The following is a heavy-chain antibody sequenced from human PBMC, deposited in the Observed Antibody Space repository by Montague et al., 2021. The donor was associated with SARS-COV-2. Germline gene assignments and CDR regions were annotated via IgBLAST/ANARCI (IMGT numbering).Heavy chain of an antibody. Sequence: PALVKPTQTLTLTCTFSGFSLSTSGVCVGWIRQPPGKALEWLALXYWXDDNRYSPSLKRGLTITKDTSKNQVVLTMTNMDPVDTATYYCAHSYGDYLFDYWGQGTLVTVSS. V-gene: IGHV2-5*02. J-gene: IGHJ4*02. D-gene: IGHD4-17*01. CDR1: GFSLSTSGVC. CDR2: XYWXDDN. CDR3: AHSYGDYLFDY.